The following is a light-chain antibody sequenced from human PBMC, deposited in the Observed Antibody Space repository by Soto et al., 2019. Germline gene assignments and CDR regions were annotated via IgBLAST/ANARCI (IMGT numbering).Light chain of an antibody. Sequence: EIVLTQSPATLSLSPGERATLSCRASQSVSSYLAWYQQKPGQAPRLLIYDASNRATGIPARFSGSGSVTDFTLTISSLEPEDFAVYYCQQRSSWLTFGGGTKVEIK. V-gene: IGKV3-11*01. J-gene: IGKJ4*01. CDR1: QSVSSY. CDR3: QQRSSWLT. CDR2: DAS.